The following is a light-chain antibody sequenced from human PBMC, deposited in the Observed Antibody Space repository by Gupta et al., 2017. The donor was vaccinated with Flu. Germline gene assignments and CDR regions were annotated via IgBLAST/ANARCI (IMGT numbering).Light chain of an antibody. CDR3: YADAASNTWV. CDR1: SSDVGGYNY. Sequence: QSALTQPRSVSGCPGQSVTISCPGTSSDVGGYNYVSWYQPHTGNANKLMIYDVSKRTAGAPDRLSASKSANTASLTIFGRQEGEDADYYGYADAASNTWVFGGGTKLTVL. J-gene: IGLJ2*01. CDR2: DVS. V-gene: IGLV2-11*01.